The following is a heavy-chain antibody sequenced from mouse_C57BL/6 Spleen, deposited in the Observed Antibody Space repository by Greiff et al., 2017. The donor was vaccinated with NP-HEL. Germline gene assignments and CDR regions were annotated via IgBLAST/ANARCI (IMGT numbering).Heavy chain of an antibody. V-gene: IGHV8-12*01. CDR1: GFSLSTSGMG. J-gene: IGHJ4*01. CDR3: ARRAGGYYDSYYYAMDY. D-gene: IGHD2-4*01. Sequence: QVTLKECGPGILQSSQTLSLSCSFSGFSLSTSGMGVSWIRQPSGKGLEWLAHIYWDDDKRYNPSLKSRLTISKDTSRNQVFLKITSVDTADTATYYCARRAGGYYDSYYYAMDYWGQGTSVTVSS. CDR2: IYWDDDK.